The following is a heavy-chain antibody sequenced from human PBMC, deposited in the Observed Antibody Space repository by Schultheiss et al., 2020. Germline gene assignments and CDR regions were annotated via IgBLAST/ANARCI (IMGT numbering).Heavy chain of an antibody. V-gene: IGHV1-69*13. CDR1: GGTFSSYT. Sequence: SVKVSCKASGGTFSSYTISWVRQAPGQGLEWMGRIIPIFGTANYAQKFQGRVTITADESTSTAYMELSSLRSEDTAVYYCARNTIFGVAIPYYMDVWGKGTTVTVSS. CDR3: ARNTIFGVAIPYYMDV. CDR2: IIPIFGTA. D-gene: IGHD3-3*01. J-gene: IGHJ6*03.